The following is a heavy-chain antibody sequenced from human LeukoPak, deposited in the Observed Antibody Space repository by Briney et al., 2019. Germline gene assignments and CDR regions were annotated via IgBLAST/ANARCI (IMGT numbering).Heavy chain of an antibody. CDR3: VSFYETY. CDR2: MRRDGNEI. J-gene: IGHJ4*02. D-gene: IGHD2-2*01. Sequence: GGSLRLSCSASGFTFSTYWMSWVHQAPGKGLEWVANMRRDGNEIYYLDSVRGRFTISRDNAKNTVYLQMNNLRAEDTAVYYCVSFYETYWGRGTLVTVSS. V-gene: IGHV3-7*01. CDR1: GFTFSTYW.